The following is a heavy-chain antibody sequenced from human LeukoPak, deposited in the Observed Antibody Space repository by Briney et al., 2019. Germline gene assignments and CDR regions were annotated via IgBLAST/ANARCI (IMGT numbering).Heavy chain of an antibody. V-gene: IGHV3-23*01. D-gene: IGHD2-2*01. CDR3: AKSAYCSTTSCYEGGIDY. CDR2: ISGRGDNT. Sequence: GGSLRLSCAASGFTFSRHAMVWVRQAPGKGLEWVSSISGRGDNTYYTDSVKGRFTISRDNSKNTVYLQMNSLRPEDTAVYYCAKSAYCSTTSCYEGGIDYWGQGTLVTVSS. CDR1: GFTFSRHA. J-gene: IGHJ4*02.